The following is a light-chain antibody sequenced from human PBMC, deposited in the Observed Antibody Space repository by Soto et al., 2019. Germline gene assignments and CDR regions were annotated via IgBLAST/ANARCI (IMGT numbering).Light chain of an antibody. CDR2: GAS. CDR3: QQYDHVPNT. Sequence: DNQMTPSPSSLSASVGDRVTITFRASQGINTYLAWYQQKPGKVPKLLISGASTLQSGVPSRFSCSGSGTDFTLTISNLQPEDVSTYDGQQYDHVPNTVGGGTNVDIK. J-gene: IGKJ4*01. CDR1: QGINTY. V-gene: IGKV1-27*01.